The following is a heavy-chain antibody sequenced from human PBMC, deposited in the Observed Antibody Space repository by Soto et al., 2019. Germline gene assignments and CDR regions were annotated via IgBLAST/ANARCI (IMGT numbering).Heavy chain of an antibody. V-gene: IGHV1-69*13. CDR1: GGTFSSYA. D-gene: IGHD6-13*01. CDR3: ARGGGSSWYMGSNWFDP. CDR2: IIPIFGTA. J-gene: IGHJ5*02. Sequence: ASVKVSCKASGGTFSSYAISWVRQAPGQGLEWMGGIIPIFGTANYAQKFQGRVTITADESTSTAYMELSSLRSEDTAVYYCARGGGSSWYMGSNWFDPWGQGTLVTVSS.